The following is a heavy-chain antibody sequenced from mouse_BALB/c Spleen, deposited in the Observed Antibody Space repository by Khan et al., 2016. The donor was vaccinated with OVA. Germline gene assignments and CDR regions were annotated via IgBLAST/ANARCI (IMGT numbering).Heavy chain of an antibody. D-gene: IGHD2-14*01. V-gene: IGHV5-4*02. CDR3: SREWGLYRYAWFAY. CDR1: GFTFSDYY. CDR2: ISDGGTYT. J-gene: IGHJ3*01. Sequence: EVELVESGGGLVKPGGSLKLSCAASGFTFSDYYMYWVRQTPEKRLEWVATISDGGTYTYYPDSVKGRFTISRDNAKNNLYLLMSSLKSEDAAMYYCSREWGLYRYAWFAYWGQGTLVTVSA.